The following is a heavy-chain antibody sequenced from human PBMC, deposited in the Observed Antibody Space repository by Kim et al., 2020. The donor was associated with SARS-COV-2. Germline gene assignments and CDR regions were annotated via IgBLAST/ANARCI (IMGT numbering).Heavy chain of an antibody. D-gene: IGHD3-22*01. Sequence: VGVRFTIARDNSKNTLYLQMNSLRAEDTAIYYCAKRGYYYGTSASHTFDIWGQGTVVIVSS. CDR3: AKRGYYYGTSASHTFDI. V-gene: IGHV3-23*01. J-gene: IGHJ3*02.